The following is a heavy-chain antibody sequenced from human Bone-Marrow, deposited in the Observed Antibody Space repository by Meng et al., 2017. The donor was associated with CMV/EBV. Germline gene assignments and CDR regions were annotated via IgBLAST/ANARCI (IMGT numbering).Heavy chain of an antibody. CDR1: GFTFSSYW. Sequence: GESLKISCAASGFTFSSYWMHWVRQAPGKGLVWVSRINSDGSSTSYADSVKGRFTISRDNSKNTLYLQMNSLRAEDTAVYYCAKDRGATPYYFDYWGQGTLVTVSS. CDR2: INSDGSST. D-gene: IGHD1-26*01. J-gene: IGHJ4*02. V-gene: IGHV3-74*01. CDR3: AKDRGATPYYFDY.